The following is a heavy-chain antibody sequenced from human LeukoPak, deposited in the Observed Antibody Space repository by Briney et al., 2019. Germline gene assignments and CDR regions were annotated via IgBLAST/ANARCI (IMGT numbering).Heavy chain of an antibody. J-gene: IGHJ6*02. D-gene: IGHD4-17*01. Sequence: SETLSLTCTVSGGSISSYYWSWIRQPPGKGLGWIGYIYYSGSTNYNPSLKSRVTISVDTSKNQFSLKLSSVTAADTAVYYCARTRVRPPYYSYGMDVWGQGTTVTVSS. CDR1: GGSISSYY. V-gene: IGHV4-59*08. CDR2: IYYSGST. CDR3: ARTRVRPPYYSYGMDV.